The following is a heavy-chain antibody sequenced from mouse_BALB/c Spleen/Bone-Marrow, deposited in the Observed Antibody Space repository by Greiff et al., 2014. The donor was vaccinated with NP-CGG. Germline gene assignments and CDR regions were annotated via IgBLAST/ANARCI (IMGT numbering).Heavy chain of an antibody. CDR3: AREGGAMDY. CDR1: GFTFSDYG. V-gene: IGHV5-15*02. Sequence: EVKLEESGGGLVQPGGSRKLSCAASGFTFSDYGMAWVRQAPGKGPEWVAFISNLAYSIYYAGTVTGRFTISRENAKNTLYLEMSSLRSEDTAMYYCAREGGAMDYWGQGTSVTVSS. J-gene: IGHJ4*01. CDR2: ISNLAYSI.